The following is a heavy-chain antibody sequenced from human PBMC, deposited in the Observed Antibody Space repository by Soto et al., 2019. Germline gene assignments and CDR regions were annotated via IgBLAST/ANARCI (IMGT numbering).Heavy chain of an antibody. CDR2: ISGYNGNT. V-gene: IGHV1-18*01. Sequence: QVQLVQSGAEVKKPGASVKVSCKASGYTFTSYGINWVRQAPGQGLEWMGWISGYNGNTNYVQKLHGRVTMTTDTSTSTGYMELRSLRSDDTAVSYCARGLRGSYRGYDAFDIWGQGTMVTVSS. J-gene: IGHJ3*02. CDR3: ARGLRGSYRGYDAFDI. D-gene: IGHD1-26*01. CDR1: GYTFTSYG.